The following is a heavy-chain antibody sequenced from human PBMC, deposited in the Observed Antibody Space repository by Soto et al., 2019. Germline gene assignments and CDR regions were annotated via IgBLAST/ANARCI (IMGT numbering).Heavy chain of an antibody. CDR2: INSDGRST. CDR1: GFTFSSYW. CDR3: ARDEYSSYVFDP. J-gene: IGHJ5*02. Sequence: GGSLRLSCAASGFTFSSYWMHWVRQAPWKGLVWVSRINSDGRSTSYADSVKGRFTISRDNDKNTLYLQMNSLRAEDTAVYYCARDEYSSYVFDPWGPGTLVTVSS. V-gene: IGHV3-74*01. D-gene: IGHD6-6*01.